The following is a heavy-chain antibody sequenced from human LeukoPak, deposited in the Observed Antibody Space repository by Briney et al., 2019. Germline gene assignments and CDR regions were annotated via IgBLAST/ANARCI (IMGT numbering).Heavy chain of an antibody. Sequence: SETLSLTCTVSGGSISSYYWSWIRQPPGKGLEWIGYTYYSGSTNYNPSLKSRVTISVDTSKNQFSLKLSSVTAADTAVYYCARLNSGYYYDSSGYPHDAFDIWGQGTMVTVSS. CDR2: TYYSGST. J-gene: IGHJ3*02. V-gene: IGHV4-59*08. CDR1: GGSISSYY. CDR3: ARLNSGYYYDSSGYPHDAFDI. D-gene: IGHD3-22*01.